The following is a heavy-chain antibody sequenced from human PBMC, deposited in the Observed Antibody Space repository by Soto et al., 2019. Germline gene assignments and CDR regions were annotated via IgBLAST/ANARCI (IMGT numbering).Heavy chain of an antibody. CDR1: GFTVSSNY. Sequence: GGSLRLSCVASGFTVSSNYMSWVRQAPGKGLEWVSVIYSGGSTYYADSVKGRFTISRHNSKNTLYLQMNSLRAEDTAVYYCLRSTMVRGVTRGAFDIWGQGTMVTVSS. CDR2: IYSGGST. D-gene: IGHD3-10*01. CDR3: LRSTMVRGVTRGAFDI. V-gene: IGHV3-53*04. J-gene: IGHJ3*02.